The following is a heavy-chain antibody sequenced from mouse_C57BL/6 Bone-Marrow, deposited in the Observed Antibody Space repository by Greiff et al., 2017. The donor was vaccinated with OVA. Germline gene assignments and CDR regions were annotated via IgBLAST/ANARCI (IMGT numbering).Heavy chain of an antibody. D-gene: IGHD2-3*01. Sequence: VQLQQSGAELVKPGASVKLSCTASGFNIKDYYMHWVKQRTEQGLAWIGRIDPEDGETKYDAKFQGKATITAAQSSNTAYLQLSILPSDDTAVYYGARECWLLDFWGQGTTLTVSS. CDR2: IDPEDGET. CDR3: ARECWLLDF. J-gene: IGHJ2*01. CDR1: GFNIKDYY. V-gene: IGHV14-2*01.